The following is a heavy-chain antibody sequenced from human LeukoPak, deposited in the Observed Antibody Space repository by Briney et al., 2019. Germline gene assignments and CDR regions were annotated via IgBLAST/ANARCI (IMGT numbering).Heavy chain of an antibody. Sequence: GGSLRLSCAASGFTVSSHYMSWVRQAPGQGLECVSVIHSGGTTYYADSLKGRFTISRDNSKNTLYLQMNSLRAEDTAVYYCAKKRDAFDIWGQGTVVAVSS. CDR3: AKKRDAFDI. J-gene: IGHJ3*02. CDR2: IHSGGTT. V-gene: IGHV3-53*01. D-gene: IGHD5-24*01. CDR1: GFTVSSHY.